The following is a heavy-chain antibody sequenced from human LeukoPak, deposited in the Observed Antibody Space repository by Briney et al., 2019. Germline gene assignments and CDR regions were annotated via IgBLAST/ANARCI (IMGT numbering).Heavy chain of an antibody. CDR1: GYTFTGYY. J-gene: IGHJ4*02. Sequence: ASVKVSCKASGYTFTGYYMHWVRQAPGQGLEWMGWINPNSGGTNYAQKFQGRVTMTRDTSISTAYMELSRLRSDDTAVYYCARVVTTVVTLPVYFDYWGQGTLVTVSS. CDR3: ARVVTTVVTLPVYFDY. V-gene: IGHV1-2*02. D-gene: IGHD4-23*01. CDR2: INPNSGGT.